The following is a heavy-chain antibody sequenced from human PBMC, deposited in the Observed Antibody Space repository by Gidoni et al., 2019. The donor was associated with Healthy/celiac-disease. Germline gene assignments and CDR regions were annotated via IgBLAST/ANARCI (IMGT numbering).Heavy chain of an antibody. CDR2: IYYSGST. Sequence: QVQLQESGPGLVKPSETLSLTCTVSGGSISSYYWSWIRQPPGKGLEWIGYIYYSGSTNYNPSLKSRVTISVDTSKNQFSLKLSSVTAADTAVYYCARYDLSWFDPWGQGTLVTVSS. J-gene: IGHJ5*02. CDR1: GGSISSYY. V-gene: IGHV4-59*01. D-gene: IGHD1-1*01. CDR3: ARYDLSWFDP.